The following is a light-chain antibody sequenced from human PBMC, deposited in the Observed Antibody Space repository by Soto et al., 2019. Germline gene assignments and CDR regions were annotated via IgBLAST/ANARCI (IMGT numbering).Light chain of an antibody. V-gene: IGKV1-27*01. Sequence: DIQMTQSPSSLSAFVGDRVTITCRASQDIDNFLAWYQQKPGTVPKLLIHSASTLQSGVPSRFSGSGSGTDFTLTISSLQPEDVASYYCQKYDSAPTFGPGTKVDIK. CDR3: QKYDSAPT. J-gene: IGKJ1*01. CDR1: QDIDNF. CDR2: SAS.